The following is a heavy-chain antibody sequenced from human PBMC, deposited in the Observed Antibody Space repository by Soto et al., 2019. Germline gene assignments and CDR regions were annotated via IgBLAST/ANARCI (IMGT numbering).Heavy chain of an antibody. CDR2: IRSQPNGGTA. Sequence: EVYLVESGGGLVEPGRSLRLSCTASGFPFGDFLMSWFRQAPGKGMEWVGFIRSQPNGGTAEYAASVRGRFTISRDDSKGIAYLQMNSLQAEDSGVYYCIGSFHFWGQGTLVTVSS. CDR1: GFPFGDFL. J-gene: IGHJ4*02. V-gene: IGHV3-49*03. D-gene: IGHD3-10*01. CDR3: IGSFHF.